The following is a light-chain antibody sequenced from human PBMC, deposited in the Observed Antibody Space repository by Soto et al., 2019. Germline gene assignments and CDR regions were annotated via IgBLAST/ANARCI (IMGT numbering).Light chain of an antibody. V-gene: IGLV3-21*04. Sequence: SYELTQPPSVSVAPGKTARITCGGNNIGSKSVHWYQQKPRQAPVLVIYYDSDRPSGIPERFSGSNSGNTATLTISGVEAGDEADYYCQVWDSSSDHVVFGGGTKLAVL. CDR2: YDS. J-gene: IGLJ2*01. CDR3: QVWDSSSDHVV. CDR1: NIGSKS.